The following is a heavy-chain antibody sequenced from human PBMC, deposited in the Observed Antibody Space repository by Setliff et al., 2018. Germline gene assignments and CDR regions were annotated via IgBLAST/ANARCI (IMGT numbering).Heavy chain of an antibody. CDR3: ARQKSTGSGNNWFDP. V-gene: IGHV5-51*01. CDR1: GFSFTDFW. J-gene: IGHJ5*02. D-gene: IGHD3-10*01. CDR2: IYAGDSDT. Sequence: ESLKISCKGSGFSFTDFWIGWVRQMPGKGLEWIGLIYAGDSDTRYNPSFQGRVIMSADKSINTAYLQWSSLKASDTAIYYCARQKSTGSGNNWFDPWGQGTLVTVSS.